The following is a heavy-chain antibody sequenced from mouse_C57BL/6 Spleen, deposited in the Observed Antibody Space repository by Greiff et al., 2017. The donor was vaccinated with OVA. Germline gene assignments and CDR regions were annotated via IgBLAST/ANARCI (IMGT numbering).Heavy chain of an antibody. Sequence: EVKLVESGGGLVKPGGFLKLSCAASGFTFSDYGMHWVRQAPEKGLEWVAYISSGSSTIYYADTVKGRFTISRDNAKNTLFLQMTSLRSEDTAVYYCAAGGGFHWGQGTLVTVSA. CDR1: GFTFSDYG. CDR3: AAGGGFH. V-gene: IGHV5-17*01. CDR2: ISSGSSTI. J-gene: IGHJ3*01.